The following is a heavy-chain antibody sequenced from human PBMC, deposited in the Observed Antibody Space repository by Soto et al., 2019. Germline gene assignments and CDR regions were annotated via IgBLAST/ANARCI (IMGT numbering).Heavy chain of an antibody. J-gene: IGHJ6*03. CDR3: ARVEVPYCSGGSCYSYPNYYYYMDV. V-gene: IGHV1-18*01. CDR2: ISAYNGNT. CDR1: GYTFTSYG. Sequence: GASVKVSCKASGYTFTSYGISWVRQAPGQGLEWMEWISAYNGNTNYAQKLQGRVTMTTDTSTSTAYMELRSLRSDDTAVYYCARVEVPYCSGGSCYSYPNYYYYMDVWGKGTTVTVSS. D-gene: IGHD2-15*01.